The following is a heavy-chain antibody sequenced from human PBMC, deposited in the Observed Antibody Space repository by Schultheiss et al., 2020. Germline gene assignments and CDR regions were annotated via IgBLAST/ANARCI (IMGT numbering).Heavy chain of an antibody. D-gene: IGHD6-13*01. J-gene: IGHJ5*02. Sequence: ASVKVSCKASGYAVTNYGISWVRQAPGQGLEWMGWISAYNGNTNYAQKLQGRVTMTTDTSTSTAYMELRSLRSDDTAVYYCARDIAAAGTSTCLEPWGQGTLVTVSS. V-gene: IGHV1-18*04. CDR2: ISAYNGNT. CDR1: GYAVTNYG. CDR3: ARDIAAAGTSTCLEP.